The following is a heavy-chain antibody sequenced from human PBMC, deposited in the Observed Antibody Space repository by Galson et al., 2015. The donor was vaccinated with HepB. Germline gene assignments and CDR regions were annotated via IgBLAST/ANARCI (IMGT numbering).Heavy chain of an antibody. CDR3: TRETVFGDPTRDAFDI. CDR2: IRSKANSYAT. Sequence: SLRLSCAASGFTFSGSAMHWVRQASGKGLEWVGRIRSKANSYATAYAASVKGRFTISRDDSKNTAYLQMNSLKTEDTAVYYCTRETVFGDPTRDAFDIWGQGTVVTVSS. J-gene: IGHJ3*02. V-gene: IGHV3-73*01. D-gene: IGHD4-17*01. CDR1: GFTFSGSA.